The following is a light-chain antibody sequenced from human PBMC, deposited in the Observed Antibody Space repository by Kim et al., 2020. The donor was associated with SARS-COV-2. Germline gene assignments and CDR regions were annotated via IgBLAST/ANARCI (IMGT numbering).Light chain of an antibody. J-gene: IGLJ1*01. Sequence: VTISCTGSSSNSGAGYDVHWYQQLPGTAPKLLIYGNSNRPSGVPDRFSGSKSGISASLAITGLQAEDEADYYCQSYDSSLSGSYVFGTGTKVTVL. CDR1: SSNSGAGYD. V-gene: IGLV1-40*01. CDR2: GNS. CDR3: QSYDSSLSGSYV.